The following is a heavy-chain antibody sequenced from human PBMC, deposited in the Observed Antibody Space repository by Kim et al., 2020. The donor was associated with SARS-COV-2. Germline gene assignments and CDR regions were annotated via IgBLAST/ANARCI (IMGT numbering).Heavy chain of an antibody. D-gene: IGHD2-2*01. V-gene: IGHV4-59*08. J-gene: IGHJ3*02. Sequence: RKSRVTISVATSKTQFSLKLSSVTAADTAVYYCARLRVIVPAARVRAFDIWGQGTMVTVSS. CDR3: ARLRVIVPAARVRAFDI.